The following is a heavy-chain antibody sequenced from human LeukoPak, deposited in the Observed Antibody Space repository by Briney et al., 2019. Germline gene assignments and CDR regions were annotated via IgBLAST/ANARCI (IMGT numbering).Heavy chain of an antibody. CDR1: GFTFISYW. CDR3: ARLDYGDSHWWYFDY. V-gene: IGHV3-7*01. J-gene: IGHJ4*02. CDR2: IKQDGSEK. D-gene: IGHD4-17*01. Sequence: PGGSLRLSCAASGFTFISYWMSWVRQTPGKGLEGVAHIKQDGSEKYYVDSVKGRFTISRDNAKNSLYLQMNSLRAEDTAVYYCARLDYGDSHWWYFDYWGQGTLVTVSS.